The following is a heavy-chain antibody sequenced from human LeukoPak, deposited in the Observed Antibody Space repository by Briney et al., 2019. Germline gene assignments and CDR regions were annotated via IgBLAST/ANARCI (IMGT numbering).Heavy chain of an antibody. V-gene: IGHV4-31*03. D-gene: IGHD2-2*01. CDR3: ARAGIGVVPAALDPYYYGMDV. CDR2: IYYSGST. CDR1: GGSISSGGYY. J-gene: IGHJ6*02. Sequence: SETLSLTCTVSGGSISSGGYYWSWIRQHPGKGLEWIGYIYYSGSTYYNPSLKRRVTISVDTSKNQFSLKLSSVTAADTAVYYCARAGIGVVPAALDPYYYGMDVWGQGTTVTVSS.